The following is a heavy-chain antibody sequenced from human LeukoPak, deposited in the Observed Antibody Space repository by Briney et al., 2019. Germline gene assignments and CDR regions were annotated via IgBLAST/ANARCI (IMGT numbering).Heavy chain of an antibody. J-gene: IGHJ6*04. V-gene: IGHV4-4*07. CDR2: IYTSGST. CDR3: ASARTTAFMDV. D-gene: IGHD2-2*01. Sequence: SETLSLTCTVSGGSISSYYWSWIRQPAGKGLEWMGRIYTSGSTNYNPSLKSRVTMSVDTSKNQFSLKLSSVTAADTAVYYRASARTTAFMDVWGKGTTVTVSS. CDR1: GGSISSYY.